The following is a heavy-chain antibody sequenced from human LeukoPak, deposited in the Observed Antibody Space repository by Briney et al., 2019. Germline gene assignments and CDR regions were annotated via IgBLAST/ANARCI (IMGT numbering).Heavy chain of an antibody. V-gene: IGHV3-33*05. J-gene: IGHJ4*02. D-gene: IGHD2-15*01. Sequence: GGSPRLSCAASGFTFSSFGMHWVRQAPGRGLEWVALILHDEKHYADSVKGRFTISRDNSKNTLYLQMDTLRAEDTAVYYCARYCSGGCYSGVDYWGQGTLVTVPS. CDR1: GFTFSSFG. CDR2: ILHDEK. CDR3: ARYCSGGCYSGVDY.